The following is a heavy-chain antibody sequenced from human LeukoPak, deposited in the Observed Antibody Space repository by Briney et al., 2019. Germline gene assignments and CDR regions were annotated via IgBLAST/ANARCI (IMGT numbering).Heavy chain of an antibody. CDR1: GFTLSNYW. V-gene: IGHV3-74*01. D-gene: IGHD2-2*01. Sequence: GGSLRLSCAASGFTLSNYWMHWVRQAPGKGLVWVSRINSDGSSTSHADSVKGRFTISRDNAKSTLYLQMNSLRSEDTAVYYCARGPQRGAAANYYGMDVWGQGTTATVSS. CDR2: INSDGSST. CDR3: ARGPQRGAAANYYGMDV. J-gene: IGHJ6*02.